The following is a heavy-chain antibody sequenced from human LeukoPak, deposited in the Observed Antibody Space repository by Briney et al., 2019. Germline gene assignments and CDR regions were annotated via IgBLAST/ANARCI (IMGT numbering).Heavy chain of an antibody. CDR3: AKEYSSGSYPLDYFDY. V-gene: IGHV3-21*01. CDR2: ISSSSSYI. CDR1: GFTFSSYS. Sequence: GGSLRLSCAASGFTFSSYSMNWVRQAPGKGLEWVSSISSSSSYIYYADSVKGRFTISRDNAKNSLYLQMNSLRAEDTAVYYCAKEYSSGSYPLDYFDYWGQGTLVTVSS. J-gene: IGHJ4*02. D-gene: IGHD1-26*01.